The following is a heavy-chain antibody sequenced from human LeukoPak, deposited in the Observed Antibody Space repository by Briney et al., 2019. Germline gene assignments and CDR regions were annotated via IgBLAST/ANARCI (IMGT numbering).Heavy chain of an antibody. Sequence: GGSLRLSCAASGFTFSSYWMSWVRQAPGKGLEWVSSIGSSSRSIYYADSVKGRFTISRDNAKNSLYLQMNSLRAKDTALYYCVKEHSDEAFDIWGQGTMVTVSS. CDR1: GFTFSSYW. CDR3: VKEHSDEAFDI. V-gene: IGHV3-21*01. CDR2: IGSSSRSI. J-gene: IGHJ3*02.